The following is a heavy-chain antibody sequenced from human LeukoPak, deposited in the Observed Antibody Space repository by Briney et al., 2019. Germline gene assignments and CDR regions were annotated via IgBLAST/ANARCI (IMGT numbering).Heavy chain of an antibody. V-gene: IGHV3-53*04. CDR1: GFTVSSSY. CDR2: IYSGGST. CDR3: ARGRGWLQSTPFDY. J-gene: IGHJ4*02. D-gene: IGHD5-24*01. Sequence: HPGGSLRLSCAASGFTVSSSYMSWVRQAPGKGLEWVSVIYSGGSTYYADSVKGRFTISRHNSKNTLYLQMNSLRAEDTAVYYCARGRGWLQSTPFDYRGQGTLVTVSS.